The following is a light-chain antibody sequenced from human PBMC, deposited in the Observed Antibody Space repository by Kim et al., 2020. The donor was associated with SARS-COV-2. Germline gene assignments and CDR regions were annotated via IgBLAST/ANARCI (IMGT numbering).Light chain of an antibody. V-gene: IGLV3-19*01. J-gene: IGLJ3*02. CDR2: GKD. CDR1: SLRTYY. CDR3: TAWDDSLSLCV. Sequence: SSELTQDPAVSVALGQTVRITCQGDSLRTYYATWYQQKPGQAPKVVIYGKDNRPSGVPDRFSGSSSGNTASLTITGTQAGDEADYYCTAWDDSLSLCVFG.